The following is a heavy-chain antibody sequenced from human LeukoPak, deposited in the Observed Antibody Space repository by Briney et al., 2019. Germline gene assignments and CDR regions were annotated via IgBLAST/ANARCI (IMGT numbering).Heavy chain of an antibody. J-gene: IGHJ6*03. V-gene: IGHV1-46*01. CDR3: ARSATVYCGGDCYSFDYYYYMDV. CDR1: GYTFTSYY. CDR2: INPSGGST. D-gene: IGHD2-21*02. Sequence: ASVKVSCKASGYTFTSYYMHWVQQAPGQGLEWMGLINPSGGSTNYAQKFQGRVTMTRDMSTSTVYMELSRLRSDDTAVYYCARSATVYCGGDCYSFDYYYYMDVWGKGTTVTISS.